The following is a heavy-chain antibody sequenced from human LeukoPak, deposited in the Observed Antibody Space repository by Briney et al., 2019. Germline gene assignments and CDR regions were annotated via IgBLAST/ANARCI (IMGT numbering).Heavy chain of an antibody. Sequence: SQTLSLTCTVSGGSISSGGYYWSWIRQPPGKGLEWIGCIYYSGSTNYNPSLKSRVTISVDTSKNQFSLKLSSVTAADTAVYYCARGRGYDSSRPVVPVHWFDPWGQGPLVTVSS. V-gene: IGHV4-61*08. CDR2: IYYSGST. J-gene: IGHJ5*02. D-gene: IGHD3-22*01. CDR1: GGSISSGGYY. CDR3: ARGRGYDSSRPVVPVHWFDP.